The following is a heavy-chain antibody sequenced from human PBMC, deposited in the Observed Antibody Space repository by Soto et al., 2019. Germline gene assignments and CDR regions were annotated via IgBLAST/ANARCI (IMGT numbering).Heavy chain of an antibody. J-gene: IGHJ4*02. Sequence: AETLSLTCTVSGGSMSNYLCSFIRQTPWGGLQWIGYIHVTGNTYHNPSLKSPVTISVDASKTQFSLTLSSVTAADTAVYYCARGPFFARQQPFDSWGQGILVTVSS. CDR1: GGSMSNYL. V-gene: IGHV4-59*01. D-gene: IGHD6-13*01. CDR3: ARGPFFARQQPFDS. CDR2: IHVTGNT.